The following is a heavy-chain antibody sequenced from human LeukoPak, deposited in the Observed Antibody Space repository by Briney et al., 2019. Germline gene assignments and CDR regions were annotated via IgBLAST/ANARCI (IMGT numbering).Heavy chain of an antibody. Sequence: ASVKVSCKASGYTFTSYDINWVRQATGQGLEWMGWMNPNSGNTGYAQKFQGRVTMTRNTSISTAYMELGSLRSEDTAVYYCARGQRGYCSSTSCYSYVYWGQGTLVTVSS. J-gene: IGHJ4*02. V-gene: IGHV1-8*01. CDR3: ARGQRGYCSSTSCYSYVY. D-gene: IGHD2-2*01. CDR1: GYTFTSYD. CDR2: MNPNSGNT.